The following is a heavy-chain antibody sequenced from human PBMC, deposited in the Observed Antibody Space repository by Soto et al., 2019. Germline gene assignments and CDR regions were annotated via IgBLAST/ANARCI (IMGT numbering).Heavy chain of an antibody. CDR1: DGSFSGYW. V-gene: IGHV4-34*09. CDR2: IYYSGST. Sequence: SETLSLTCAVYDGSFSGYWWSWIRQPPGKGLEWIGYIYYSGSTYYNPSLKSRVTISVDTSKNQFSLKLSSVAAADTAVYYCARVCGGDCHYGMDVWGQGTTVTVSS. CDR3: ARVCGGDCHYGMDV. D-gene: IGHD2-21*02. J-gene: IGHJ6*02.